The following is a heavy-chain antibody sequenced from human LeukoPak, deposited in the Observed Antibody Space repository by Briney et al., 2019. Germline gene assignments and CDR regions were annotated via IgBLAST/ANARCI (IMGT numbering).Heavy chain of an antibody. CDR2: ITGDGGFT. Sequence: PGGSLRLSCAASGFTSDDYALHWVRQPPGKGLEWVSLITGDGGFTCHADSVKGRFTISRDNSKNSLYLQMNSLRDEDTAVYYCARVRSSYYLDYWGQGTLLTVSS. D-gene: IGHD6-13*01. CDR3: ARVRSSYYLDY. V-gene: IGHV3-43*02. CDR1: GFTSDDYA. J-gene: IGHJ4*02.